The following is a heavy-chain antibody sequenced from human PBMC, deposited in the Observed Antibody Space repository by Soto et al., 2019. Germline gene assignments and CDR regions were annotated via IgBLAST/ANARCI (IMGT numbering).Heavy chain of an antibody. CDR1: GGSISSGDYY. Sequence: QVQLQESGPGLVKPSQTLSLTCTVSGGSISSGDYYWSWIRQPPGKGLEWIGYIYYSGSTHYNPSLKSRVTISVDTSKNQFSLKLSSVTAADTAVYYCATATVTTYYYYGMDVWGQGTTVTVSS. J-gene: IGHJ6*02. CDR2: IYYSGST. CDR3: ATATVTTYYYYGMDV. V-gene: IGHV4-30-4*01. D-gene: IGHD4-17*01.